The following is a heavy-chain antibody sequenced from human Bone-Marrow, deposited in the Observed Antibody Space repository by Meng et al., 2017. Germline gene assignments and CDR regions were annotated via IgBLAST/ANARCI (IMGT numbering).Heavy chain of an antibody. CDR1: GVSFSGSD. V-gene: IGHV3-73*01. D-gene: IGHD2-2*01. Sequence: GESLKISCAVSGVSFSGSDIHWVRQASGKGLEWVGRIETKPNSYATSYAASVRGRFTISRDNAKNSLYLQMSSLRAEDTAVYYCARGDLAPAAHPSYYGLDVWGQGTTVTVSS. CDR2: IETKPNSYAT. CDR3: ARGDLAPAAHPSYYGLDV. J-gene: IGHJ6*02.